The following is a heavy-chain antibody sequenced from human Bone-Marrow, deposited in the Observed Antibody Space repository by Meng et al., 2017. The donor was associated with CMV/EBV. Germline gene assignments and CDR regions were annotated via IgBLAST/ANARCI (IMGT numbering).Heavy chain of an antibody. D-gene: IGHD2-2*01. V-gene: IGHV3-23*01. CDR3: ARIVVVPAATAGYIYYNGMDV. CDR2: LSGSGDKT. J-gene: IGHJ6*02. Sequence: GESLKISCAAPEFIFNTYAMSGVRQAPGKGLEWVSALSGSGDKTYYANPVKGRLTISRDNSKNTLYLQMNSLRVEDTALYYCARIVVVPAATAGYIYYNGMDVWGQGTTVTVSS. CDR1: EFIFNTYA.